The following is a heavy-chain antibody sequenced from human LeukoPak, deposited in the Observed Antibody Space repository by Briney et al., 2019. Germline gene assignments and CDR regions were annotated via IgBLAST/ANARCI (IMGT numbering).Heavy chain of an antibody. CDR3: AREYSYGQGDY. CDR1: GLSVSTFW. Sequence: GGSLRLSCAASGLSVSTFWMSWVRQAPGKGLEWVANIKQDGSEKYYVDSVKGRFAISRDNAKNSLYLQMNSLRAEDTAVYYCAREYSYGQGDYWGQGTLVTVSS. J-gene: IGHJ4*02. V-gene: IGHV3-7*03. D-gene: IGHD5-18*01. CDR2: IKQDGSEK.